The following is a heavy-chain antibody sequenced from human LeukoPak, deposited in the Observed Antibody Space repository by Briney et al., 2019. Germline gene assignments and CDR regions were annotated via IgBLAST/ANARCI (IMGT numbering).Heavy chain of an antibody. D-gene: IGHD1-26*01. CDR2: IYYSGST. CDR1: GGSISSSNYY. J-gene: IGHJ4*02. CDR3: ARGWELPSFDY. Sequence: SETLSLTCTVSGGSISSSNYYWGWIRQPPGKGLEWIGCIYYSGSTYYNPSLKSRVTISVDTSKNQFSLKLSSVTAAYTAVYYCARGWELPSFDYWGQGTLVTVSS. V-gene: IGHV4-39*07.